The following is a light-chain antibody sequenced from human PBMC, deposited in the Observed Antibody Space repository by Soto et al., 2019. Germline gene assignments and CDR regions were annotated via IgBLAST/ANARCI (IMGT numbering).Light chain of an antibody. V-gene: IGLV2-23*01. J-gene: IGLJ3*02. CDR3: CSYAGSNNWV. Sequence: QSVLTQPASVSGSPGQSITVSCTGTSSDVGNYDLVSWFQQHPGKAPKLMIYEDTKRPSGVSNRFSGSKSGNTASLTISGLQVEDAADYYCCSYAGSNNWVFGGGTKLTVL. CDR2: EDT. CDR1: SSDVGNYDL.